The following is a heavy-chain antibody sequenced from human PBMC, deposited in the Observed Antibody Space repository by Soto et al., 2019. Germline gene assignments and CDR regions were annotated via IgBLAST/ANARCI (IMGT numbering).Heavy chain of an antibody. CDR3: ARDLGYCSGGSCYTTDY. D-gene: IGHD2-15*01. V-gene: IGHV1-18*01. J-gene: IGHJ4*02. CDR1: GYTFTSYG. Sequence: GASVKVSCKASGYTFTSYGISRVRQAPGQGLEWMGWISAYNGNTNYAQKLQGRVTMTTDTSTSTAYMELRSLRSDDTAVYYCARDLGYCSGGSCYTTDYWGQGTLVTVSS. CDR2: ISAYNGNT.